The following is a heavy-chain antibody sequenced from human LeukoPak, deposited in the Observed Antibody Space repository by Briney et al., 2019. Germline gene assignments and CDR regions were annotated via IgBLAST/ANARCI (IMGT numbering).Heavy chain of an antibody. V-gene: IGHV4-59*12. D-gene: IGHD3-10*01. CDR3: ARGPIITYYYGSGYFDY. CDR2: IFYSGST. J-gene: IGHJ4*02. CDR1: GGSISSYY. Sequence: SETLSLTCTGSGGSISSYYWSWIRQPPGKGLEWIGYIFYSGSTNYNPSLKSRVTISVDRSKNQFSLKLSSVTAADTAVYYCARGPIITYYYGSGYFDYWGQGTLVTVSS.